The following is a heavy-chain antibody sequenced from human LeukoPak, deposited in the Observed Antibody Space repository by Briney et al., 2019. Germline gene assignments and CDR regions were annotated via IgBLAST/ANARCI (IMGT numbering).Heavy chain of an antibody. CDR3: ATSPIRYCSGGSCYSGVPDFQH. Sequence: ASVKVSCKVSGYTLTELSMHGVRQAPGKGLEWMGGFDPEDGETIYAQKFQGRVTMTEDTSTDTAYMELSSLRSEDTAVYYCATSPIRYCSGGSCYSGVPDFQHWGQGTLVTVSS. CDR1: GYTLTELS. D-gene: IGHD2-15*01. V-gene: IGHV1-24*01. J-gene: IGHJ1*01. CDR2: FDPEDGET.